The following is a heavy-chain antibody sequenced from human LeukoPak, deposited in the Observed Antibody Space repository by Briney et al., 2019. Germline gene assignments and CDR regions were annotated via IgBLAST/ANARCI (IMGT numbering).Heavy chain of an antibody. CDR2: INHSGST. V-gene: IGHV4-34*01. Sequence: SETLSLTCAVYGGSFSGYYWSWIRQPPGKGLEWIGEINHSGSTNYNPSLKSRVTISVDTSKNQFSLKLSSVTAADTAVYYCARLPYYYGSGSYYKPFDYWGQGTLVTVSS. J-gene: IGHJ4*02. CDR3: ARLPYYYGSGSYYKPFDY. CDR1: GGSFSGYY. D-gene: IGHD3-10*01.